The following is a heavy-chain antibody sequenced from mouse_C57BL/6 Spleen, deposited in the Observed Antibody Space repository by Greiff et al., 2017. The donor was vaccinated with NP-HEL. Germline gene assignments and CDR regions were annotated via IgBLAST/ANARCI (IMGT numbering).Heavy chain of an antibody. CDR2: ISDGGSYT. CDR3: ARDQDGSSHRGFAY. V-gene: IGHV5-4*01. Sequence: EVKVVESGGGLVKPGGSLKLSCAASGFTFSSYAMSWVRQTPEKRLEWVATISDGGSYTYYPDNVKGRFTISRDNAKNNLYLQMSHLKSEDTAMYYCARDQDGSSHRGFAYWGQGTLVTVSA. D-gene: IGHD1-1*01. CDR1: GFTFSSYA. J-gene: IGHJ3*01.